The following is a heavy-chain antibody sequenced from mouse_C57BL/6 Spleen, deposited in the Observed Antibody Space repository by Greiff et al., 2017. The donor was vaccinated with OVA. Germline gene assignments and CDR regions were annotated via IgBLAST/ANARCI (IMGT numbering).Heavy chain of an antibody. Sequence: EVHLVESGGGLVKPGGSLKLSCAASGFTFSSYTMSWVRQTPEKRLEWVATISGGGGNTYYPDSVKGRFTISRDNAKNTLYLQMSSLRSEDTALYYCARREYGKGVFDYWGQGTTLTVSS. V-gene: IGHV5-9*01. J-gene: IGHJ2*01. D-gene: IGHD2-10*02. CDR1: GFTFSSYT. CDR3: ARREYGKGVFDY. CDR2: ISGGGGNT.